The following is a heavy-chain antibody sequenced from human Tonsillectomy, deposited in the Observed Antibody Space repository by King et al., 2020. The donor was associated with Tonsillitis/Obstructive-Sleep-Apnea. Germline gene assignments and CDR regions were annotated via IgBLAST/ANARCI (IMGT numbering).Heavy chain of an antibody. J-gene: IGHJ3*02. CDR2: ISYDGSNK. D-gene: IGHD3-22*01. Sequence: VQLVESGGGVVQPGRSLRLSCAASGFTFSSYAMHWVRQAPGKGLEWVAVISYDGSNKYYADSVKGRFTISRDNSKNTLYLQMNSLRAEDTAVYYCASVFSTYYYGSSGYSPKRGGAFDMWGQGTMVTVSS. CDR1: GFTFSSYA. V-gene: IGHV3-30*04. CDR3: ASVFSTYYYGSSGYSPKRGGAFDM.